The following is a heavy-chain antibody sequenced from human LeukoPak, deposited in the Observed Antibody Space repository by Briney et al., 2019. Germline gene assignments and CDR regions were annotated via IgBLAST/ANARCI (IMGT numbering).Heavy chain of an antibody. J-gene: IGHJ4*02. Sequence: PGGSLRLSCAASGFTFSSYSMNWVRQAPGKWLEWVSSISSSSSYIYYADSVKGRFTISRDNAKNSLYLQMNSLRAEDTAVYYCARPAVAGSISDYWGQGTLVTVSS. CDR2: ISSSSSYI. CDR1: GFTFSSYS. D-gene: IGHD6-19*01. CDR3: ARPAVAGSISDY. V-gene: IGHV3-21*01.